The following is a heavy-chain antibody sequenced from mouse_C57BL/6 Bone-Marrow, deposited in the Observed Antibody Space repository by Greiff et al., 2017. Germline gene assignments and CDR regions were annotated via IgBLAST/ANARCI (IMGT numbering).Heavy chain of an antibody. CDR2: IDPSASYT. J-gene: IGHJ1*03. CDR1: GYTFTSYW. CDR3: ARGDRYVDV. Sequence: QVQLQQSGAELVMPGASVKLSCKASGYTFTSYWMHWVKQRPGQGLEWIGEIDPSASYTNYNQTFKGKSTLTVDKSSSTAYMQLSSLTSEDSAVYYCARGDRYVDVWGTGTTVTVSS. V-gene: IGHV1-69*01.